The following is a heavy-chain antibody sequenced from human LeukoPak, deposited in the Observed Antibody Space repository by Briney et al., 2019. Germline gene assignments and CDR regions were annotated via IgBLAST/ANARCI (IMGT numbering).Heavy chain of an antibody. CDR1: GFTLDDYA. CDR3: ARDRGGPPGLRY. CDR2: ISGSGGST. V-gene: IGHV3-23*01. Sequence: GGSLRLSCAASGFTLDDYAMHWVRQAPGKGLEWVSAISGSGGSTYYADSVKGRFTISRDNSKNTLYLQMNSLRAEDTAVYYCARDRGGPPGLRYWGQGTLVTVSS. D-gene: IGHD3-9*01. J-gene: IGHJ4*02.